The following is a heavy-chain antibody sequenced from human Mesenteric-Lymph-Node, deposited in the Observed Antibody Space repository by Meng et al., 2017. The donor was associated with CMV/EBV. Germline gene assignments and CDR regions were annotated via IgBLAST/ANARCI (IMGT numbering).Heavy chain of an antibody. J-gene: IGHJ4*02. Sequence: GGSLRLSCAASGFSFYDYAMHWVRQVPGKGLEWVSGISWNSGSIDYADSVKGRFTISRDNAKNSLYLQMNSLRPEDTALYYCAKDAQIRYGDHLFGYWGQGTLVTVSS. D-gene: IGHD4-17*01. V-gene: IGHV3-9*01. CDR1: GFSFYDYA. CDR2: ISWNSGSI. CDR3: AKDAQIRYGDHLFGY.